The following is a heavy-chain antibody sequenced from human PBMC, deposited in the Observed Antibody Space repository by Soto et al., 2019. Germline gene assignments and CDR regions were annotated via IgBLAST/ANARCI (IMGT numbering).Heavy chain of an antibody. CDR3: ARAAWSDEGWDH. J-gene: IGHJ4*02. CDR2: INQYGKIT. Sequence: DVRLVESGGGFIQPGGSLRLSCAASGFSFEEYEMSWVRQAPGQGLEWVSYINQYGKITYYADSVKGRFTVSRDDAKNSLFLQMDSLRAEDTALYYCARAAWSDEGWDHWGQGILVTVSS. CDR1: GFSFEEYE. V-gene: IGHV3-48*03. D-gene: IGHD1-26*01.